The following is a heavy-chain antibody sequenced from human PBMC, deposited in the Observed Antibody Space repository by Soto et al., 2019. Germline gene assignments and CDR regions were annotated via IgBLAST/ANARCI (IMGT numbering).Heavy chain of an antibody. J-gene: IGHJ4*02. V-gene: IGHV5-51*01. CDR3: ARLLNIFDFDY. Sequence: GESLTSSCTSSGYTFTHYWIGWVRQMPGKGLEWMGIIYPGDSDTRYSPSFQGQVTISADKSISTAYLQWSSLKASDTAIYYCARLLNIFDFDYWGQGTLVPVSS. CDR2: IYPGDSDT. CDR1: GYTFTHYW. D-gene: IGHD2-21*01.